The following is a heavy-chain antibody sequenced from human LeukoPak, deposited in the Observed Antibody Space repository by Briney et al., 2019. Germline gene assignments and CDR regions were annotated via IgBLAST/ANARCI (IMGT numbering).Heavy chain of an antibody. CDR3: ARDRVTMVRGVTGNYGMDV. V-gene: IGHV3-7*01. Sequence: PGGSLRLSCAASGFTFSSYWMSWVRQAPGKGLEWVANIKQDGSEKYYVDSVKGRFTISRDNAKNSLYLQMNSLRAEDTAVYYCARDRVTMVRGVTGNYGMDVWGQGTTVTVSS. D-gene: IGHD3-10*01. J-gene: IGHJ6*02. CDR1: GFTFSSYW. CDR2: IKQDGSEK.